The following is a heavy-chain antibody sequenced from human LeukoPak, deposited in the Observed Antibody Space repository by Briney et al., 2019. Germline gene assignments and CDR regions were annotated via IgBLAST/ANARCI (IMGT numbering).Heavy chain of an antibody. V-gene: IGHV4-34*01. D-gene: IGHD5-18*01. J-gene: IGHJ4*02. Sequence: SETLTLTCAVSGVSFSGYNWSWVRQPPGKGLEWIGEINHSGSTNYNPSLKSRVTISVDTSKNQFSLKLSSVTAADTAVYYCARRKGYSYGSREYYFDYWGQGTLVTVSS. CDR2: INHSGST. CDR1: GVSFSGYN. CDR3: ARRKGYSYGSREYYFDY.